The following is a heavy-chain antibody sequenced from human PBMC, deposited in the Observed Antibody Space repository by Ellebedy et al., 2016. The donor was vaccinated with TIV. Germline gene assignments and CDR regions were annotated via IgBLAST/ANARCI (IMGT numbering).Heavy chain of an antibody. V-gene: IGHV3-7*01. Sequence: GESLKISXAASGFPFSTDALTWVRQAPGKGLEWVANIGPAGREKFYVDSVKGRFFISRDNAENSLFLQMNSLRLEDTAVYYCARGRRWVDYWGQGTLVTVSS. D-gene: IGHD1-26*01. CDR3: ARGRRWVDY. CDR2: IGPAGREK. J-gene: IGHJ4*02. CDR1: GFPFSTDA.